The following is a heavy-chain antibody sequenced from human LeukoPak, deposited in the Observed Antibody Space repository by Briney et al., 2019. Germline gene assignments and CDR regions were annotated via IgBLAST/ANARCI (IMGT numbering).Heavy chain of an antibody. CDR2: IYYSGST. D-gene: IGHD6-13*01. V-gene: IGHV4-31*03. Sequence: SETLSLTCTVSGGSISSGGYYWSWIRQHPGKGLEWIGYIYYSGSTYYNPSLKSRATISVDTSKNQFSLKLSSVTAADTAVYYCARIRSSSGYPLDYWGQGTLVTVSS. J-gene: IGHJ4*02. CDR1: GGSISSGGYY. CDR3: ARIRSSSGYPLDY.